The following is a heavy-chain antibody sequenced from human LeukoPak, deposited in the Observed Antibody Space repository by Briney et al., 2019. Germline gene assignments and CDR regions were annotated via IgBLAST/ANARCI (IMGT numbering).Heavy chain of an antibody. V-gene: IGHV4-59*01. CDR3: ARVIRSCRSTSCWTSYWYFDL. D-gene: IGHD2-2*01. CDR1: GGSISRYY. J-gene: IGHJ2*01. CDR2: IYYSGST. Sequence: PSETLSLTCTVSGGSISRYYWSWIRQPPGKGLEWIGYIYYSGSTNYNPSLKSRVTISVDTSKNQFSLKLSSVTAADTAVYYCARVIRSCRSTSCWTSYWYFDLWGRGTLVTVSS.